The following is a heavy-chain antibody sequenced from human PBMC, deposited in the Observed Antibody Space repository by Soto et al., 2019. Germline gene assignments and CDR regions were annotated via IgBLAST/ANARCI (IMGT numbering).Heavy chain of an antibody. Sequence: ASVKVSCKASGYTFTSYYMHWVRQAPGQGLEWMGIINPSGGSTSYAQKFQGRVTMTRDTSTSTVYMELSSLRSEDTAVYYCARALLSEGITIFGVVPGYYGMDVWGQGTTVTVSS. D-gene: IGHD3-3*01. J-gene: IGHJ6*02. CDR3: ARALLSEGITIFGVVPGYYGMDV. CDR1: GYTFTSYY. V-gene: IGHV1-46*01. CDR2: INPSGGST.